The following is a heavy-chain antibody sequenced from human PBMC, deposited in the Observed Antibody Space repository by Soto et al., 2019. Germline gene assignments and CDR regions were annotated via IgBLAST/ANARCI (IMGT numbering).Heavy chain of an antibody. V-gene: IGHV3-7*03. CDR2: IKKDGSEK. J-gene: IGHJ4*02. CDR3: TGIYDRPH. D-gene: IGHD3-22*01. CDR1: GFTFNDYW. Sequence: PGGSLRLSCAASGFTFNDYWMNWVRQAPGKGLEWVANIKKDGSEKYYVDSVKGRFTISRDNAKNSLYLQMNSLRAEDTAVYYCTGIYDRPHWGQGTLVTVSS.